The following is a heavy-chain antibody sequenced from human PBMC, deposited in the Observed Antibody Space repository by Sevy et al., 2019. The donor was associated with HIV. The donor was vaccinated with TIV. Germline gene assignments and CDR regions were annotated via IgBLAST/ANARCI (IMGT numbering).Heavy chain of an antibody. V-gene: IGHV3-64D*06. J-gene: IGHJ3*02. Sequence: GGSLRLSCSASGFTFSSYAMHWVRQAPGKGLEYVSAISSNGGSTYYADSVKGRFTISRDNSKNTLYLQMSILRAEDTAVYYCVKDPIAYYYDSSGLGNAFDIWGQGTMVTVSS. CDR2: ISSNGGST. D-gene: IGHD3-22*01. CDR1: GFTFSSYA. CDR3: VKDPIAYYYDSSGLGNAFDI.